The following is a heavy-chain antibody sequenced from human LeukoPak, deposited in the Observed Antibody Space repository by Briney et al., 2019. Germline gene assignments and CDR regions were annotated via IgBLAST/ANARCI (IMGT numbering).Heavy chain of an antibody. CDR2: INPNSGGT. J-gene: IGHJ4*02. CDR1: GYTFTAYY. CDR3: ARGSDWNDLCDY. Sequence: ASVKVSCKASGYTFTAYYMHWVRQAPGQGLEWMGWINPNSGGTKYAQKFQGRVTMTRDTSISTAYMHLSSLESDDTAVYYCARGSDWNDLCDYWGQRTLVTVSP. V-gene: IGHV1-2*02. D-gene: IGHD1-1*01.